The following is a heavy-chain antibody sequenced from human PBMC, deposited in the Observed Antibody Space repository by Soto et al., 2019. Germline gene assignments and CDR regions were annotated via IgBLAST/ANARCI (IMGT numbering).Heavy chain of an antibody. J-gene: IGHJ4*02. CDR2: ISWNSGNI. D-gene: IGHD6-19*01. Sequence: EVQLVESGGGLVQPGKSLRLSCAASGFIFDDYAIHWVRQAPGKGLEWVSGISWNSGNIGYADSVRGRFIISRDNAKNSLYLQMNSLRAEDTALYYCAKDIATSGWSGSDFDCWGRGVLVTVSS. CDR1: GFIFDDYA. V-gene: IGHV3-9*01. CDR3: AKDIATSGWSGSDFDC.